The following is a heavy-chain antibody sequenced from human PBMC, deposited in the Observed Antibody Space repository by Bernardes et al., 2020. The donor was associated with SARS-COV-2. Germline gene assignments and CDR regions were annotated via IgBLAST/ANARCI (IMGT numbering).Heavy chain of an antibody. CDR3: ARDITMVRGVISDAFDI. CDR2: IIPILGIA. J-gene: IGHJ3*02. Sequence: SVKVSCKASGYTFTNYDINWVRQAPGQGLEWMGRIIPILGIANYAQKFQGRVTITADKSTSTAYMELSSLRSEDTAVYYCARDITMVRGVISDAFDIWGQGTMVTVSS. V-gene: IGHV1-69*04. D-gene: IGHD3-10*01. CDR1: GYTFTNYD.